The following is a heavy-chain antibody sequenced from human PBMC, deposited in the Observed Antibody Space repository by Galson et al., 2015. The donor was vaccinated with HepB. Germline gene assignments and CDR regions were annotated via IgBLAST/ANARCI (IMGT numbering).Heavy chain of an antibody. CDR3: AKDVSVGRQRLPRGYFDY. CDR1: GFTFSSYA. D-gene: IGHD6-25*01. Sequence: SLRLSCAASGFTFSSYAMSWVRQAPGKGLEWVSVISGSGGSTYYADSVKGRFTISRDNSKNTLYLQMNSLRAEDTAVYYCAKDVSVGRQRLPRGYFDYWGQGTLVTVSS. V-gene: IGHV3-23*01. J-gene: IGHJ4*02. CDR2: ISGSGGST.